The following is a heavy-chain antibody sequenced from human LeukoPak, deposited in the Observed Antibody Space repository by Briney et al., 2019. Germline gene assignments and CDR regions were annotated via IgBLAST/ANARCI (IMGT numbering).Heavy chain of an antibody. CDR2: IYPGDSDT. CDR1: GYSFTSYW. D-gene: IGHD4-17*01. Sequence: GESLKISYKGSGYSFTSYWIGWVRQMPGKGLEWMGIIYPGDSDTRYSPSFQGQVTISADKSISTAYLQWSSLKASDTAMYYCARRMPLYGDPAAYYFDYWGQGTLVTVSS. J-gene: IGHJ4*02. V-gene: IGHV5-51*01. CDR3: ARRMPLYGDPAAYYFDY.